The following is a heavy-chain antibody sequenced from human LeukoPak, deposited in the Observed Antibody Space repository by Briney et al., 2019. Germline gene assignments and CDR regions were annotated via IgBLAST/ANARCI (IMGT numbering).Heavy chain of an antibody. V-gene: IGHV1-2*02. CDR3: ARGVFVGSGSYYPTIDY. CDR1: GYTFTSYY. Sequence: ASVKVSCKASGYTFTSYYMHWVRQAPGQGLEWMGWINPNSGGTNYAQKFQGRVTMTRDTSISTAYMELSRLRSDDTAVYYCARGVFVGSGSYYPTIDYWGQGTLVTVSS. J-gene: IGHJ4*02. CDR2: INPNSGGT. D-gene: IGHD3-10*01.